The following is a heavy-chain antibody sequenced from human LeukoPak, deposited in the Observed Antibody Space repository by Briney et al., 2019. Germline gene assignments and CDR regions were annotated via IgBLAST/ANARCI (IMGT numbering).Heavy chain of an antibody. Sequence: ASVKVSCKASGYTFTSYDINWVRQATGQGLEWMGWMNPNSGNTGYAQKFQGRVTMTRNTPISTAYMELSSLRSEDTAVYYCARRTIFGVVIDYWGQGTLVTVSS. CDR2: MNPNSGNT. CDR3: ARRTIFGVVIDY. CDR1: GYTFTSYD. J-gene: IGHJ4*02. D-gene: IGHD3-3*01. V-gene: IGHV1-8*01.